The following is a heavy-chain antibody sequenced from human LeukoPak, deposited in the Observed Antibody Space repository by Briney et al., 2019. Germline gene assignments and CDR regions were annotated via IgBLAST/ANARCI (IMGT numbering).Heavy chain of an antibody. CDR1: GGSLTTSGMG. V-gene: IGHV2-5*01. J-gene: IGHJ4*02. CDR2: IYWNDDK. CDR3: VHRQSERLIYYFDF. D-gene: IGHD2-8*01. Sequence: VSGPTLLKPTETLTLTFSFSGGSLTTSGMGVGWIRRPPGKALEWLALIYWNDDKRYSPSLNNRLTITKDTSKNQVVLTMTNMDPVDTATYFCVHRQSERLIYYFDFWGQGTLVTVSS.